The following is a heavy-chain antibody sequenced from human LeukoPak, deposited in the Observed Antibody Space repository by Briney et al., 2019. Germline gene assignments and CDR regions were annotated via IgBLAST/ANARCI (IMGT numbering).Heavy chain of an antibody. CDR3: ARHAHNYGDYVFDY. V-gene: IGHV3-11*03. J-gene: IGHJ4*02. CDR2: ISSSSSYT. D-gene: IGHD4-17*01. CDR1: GFTFSDYY. Sequence: PGGSLRLSCAASGFTFSDYYMSWIRQAPGKGLEWVSYISSSSSYTNYADSVKGRFTISRDNAKDSLYLQMNSLRAEDTAVYYCARHAHNYGDYVFDYWGQGTLVTVSS.